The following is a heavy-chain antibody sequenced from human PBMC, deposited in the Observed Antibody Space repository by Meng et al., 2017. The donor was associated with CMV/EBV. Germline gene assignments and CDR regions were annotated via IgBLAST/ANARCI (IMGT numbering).Heavy chain of an antibody. CDR3: ARLYGYCDY. J-gene: IGHJ4*02. Sequence: GSLRLSCTVSGGSISSSSYYWGWIRQPPGKGLEWIGSIYYSGSTYYNPSLKSRVTISEDTSKNQFSLKLSSVTAADTAVYYCARLYGYCDYWGQGTLVTVSS. D-gene: IGHD5/OR15-5a*01. CDR1: GGSISSSSYY. V-gene: IGHV4-39*01. CDR2: IYYSGST.